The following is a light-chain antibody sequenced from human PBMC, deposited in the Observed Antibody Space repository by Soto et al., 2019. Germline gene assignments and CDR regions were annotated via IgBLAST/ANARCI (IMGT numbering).Light chain of an antibody. V-gene: IGKV1-5*01. CDR1: QSIRRW. Sequence: IQMTQSPTMLSASVGDRVTIACRASQSIRRWLSWYQQKPGKAPKLLIFDASTLESGVPSRFSGRGSETEFTLTISSLQPDDFATYYCQQYNTGETFGHGTKVDI. J-gene: IGKJ1*01. CDR2: DAS. CDR3: QQYNTGET.